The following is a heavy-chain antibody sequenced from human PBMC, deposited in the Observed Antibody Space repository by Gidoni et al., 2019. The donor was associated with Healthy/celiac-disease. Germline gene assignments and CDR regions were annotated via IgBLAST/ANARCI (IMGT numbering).Heavy chain of an antibody. CDR3: AKDGYCSSTSCLVYYYYYGMDV. Sequence: QVQLVESGGGVVQPGRSLRPSCAASGFTFSSYGLPWVRQAPGKGLEWVAVISYDGSNKYYADSVKGRFTISRDNSKNTLYLQMNSLRAEDTAVYYCAKDGYCSSTSCLVYYYYYGMDVWGQGTTVTVSS. V-gene: IGHV3-30*18. CDR1: GFTFSSYG. CDR2: ISYDGSNK. J-gene: IGHJ6*02. D-gene: IGHD2-2*03.